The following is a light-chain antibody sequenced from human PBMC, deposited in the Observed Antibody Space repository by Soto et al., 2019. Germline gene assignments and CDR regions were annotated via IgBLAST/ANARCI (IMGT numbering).Light chain of an antibody. V-gene: IGKV3-20*01. J-gene: IGKJ4*01. Sequence: EIVLTQSPGTLSLSPGERATLSCRASQSVSNNYLAWYQQKPGQAPRLLIYGASRRATGIPDRFSGSGSGTDFTLTISRLEPEEFAVYSCQQYGSSPLTCGGGAKVEIK. CDR3: QQYGSSPLT. CDR1: QSVSNNY. CDR2: GAS.